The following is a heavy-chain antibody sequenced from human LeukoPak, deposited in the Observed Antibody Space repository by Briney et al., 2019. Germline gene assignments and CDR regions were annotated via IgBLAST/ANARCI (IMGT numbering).Heavy chain of an antibody. V-gene: IGHV3-49*04. CDR3: TRERFDYGDYLSDY. D-gene: IGHD4-17*01. CDR1: GFTFGDYA. CDR2: IRSKAYGGTT. J-gene: IGHJ4*02. Sequence: PGRSLRLSCTTSGFTFGDYAMSWVRQAPGKGLEWVGFIRSKAYGGTTEYAASVKGRFTISRDDSKSIAYLQMNSLKAEDTAVYYCTRERFDYGDYLSDYWGQATLVTVSS.